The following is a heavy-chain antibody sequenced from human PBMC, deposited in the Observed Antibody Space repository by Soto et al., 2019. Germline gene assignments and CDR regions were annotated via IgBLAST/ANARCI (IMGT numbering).Heavy chain of an antibody. J-gene: IGHJ5*02. CDR1: GFTFNMYW. Sequence: GGSLILSCAASGFTFNMYWMTWVRQAPGKGLEWVANINQDASEKYYVDSVKGRFTISRDNAKNSLYLEMNSLRDEDTAVYYCVKNSGWFNTWGQGALATVSS. V-gene: IGHV3-7*03. CDR3: VKNSGWFNT. D-gene: IGHD3-10*01. CDR2: INQDASEK.